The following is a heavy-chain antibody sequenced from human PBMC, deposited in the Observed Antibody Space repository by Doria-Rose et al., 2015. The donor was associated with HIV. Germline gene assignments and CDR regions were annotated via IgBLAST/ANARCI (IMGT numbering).Heavy chain of an antibody. V-gene: IGHV5-51*01. CDR3: VRRGTSYCPPDHCHPNWFAP. CDR2: IQPGTFDI. Sequence: VQLQESGTEVKKPGESLKISCKASGYIFTSYYIGWVRQMPGKGLEWVAIIQPGTFDIRYGPSFQGQVTISVDTSINTAYLQWSSLQASDTALYYCVRRGTSYCPPDHCHPNWFAPWGQGTLVTVSS. D-gene: IGHD1-7*01. CDR1: GYIFTSYY. J-gene: IGHJ5*02.